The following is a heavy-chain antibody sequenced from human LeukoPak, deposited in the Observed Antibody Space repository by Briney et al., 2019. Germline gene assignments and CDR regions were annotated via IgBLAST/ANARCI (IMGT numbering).Heavy chain of an antibody. CDR3: ARWGHSDYDSFPTKFDY. CDR2: IGGSRRDI. Sequence: GGSLRLSCAASGFTFSIFQMTWVRQAPGKGLERVSYIGGSRRDIFYADSVKGRFTISRDYAKNSLYLQMNSLRAEDTAVYYCARWGHSDYDSFPTKFDYWGQGTLVTVSS. J-gene: IGHJ4*02. V-gene: IGHV3-48*03. D-gene: IGHD5-12*01. CDR1: GFTFSIFQ.